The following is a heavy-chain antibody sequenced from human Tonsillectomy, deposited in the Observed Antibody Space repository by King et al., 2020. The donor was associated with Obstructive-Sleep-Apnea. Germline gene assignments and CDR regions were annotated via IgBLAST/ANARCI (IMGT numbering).Heavy chain of an antibody. D-gene: IGHD3-22*01. CDR1: GGTFISYA. J-gene: IGHJ3*02. Sequence: VQLVESGAEVKKPGSSVKVSCKASGGTFISYAISWVRQAPGQGLVWVGGIIPIFGTANYAQKFPGRVTSTADESTSTAYRELSSLGSEDTAVYYCARETYDSSGEDAFDIWGQGTMVTVSS. CDR2: IIPIFGTA. CDR3: ARETYDSSGEDAFDI. V-gene: IGHV1-69*01.